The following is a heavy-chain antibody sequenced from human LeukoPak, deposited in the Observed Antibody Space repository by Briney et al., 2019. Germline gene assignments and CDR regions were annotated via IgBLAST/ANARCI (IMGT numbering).Heavy chain of an antibody. Sequence: SETLSLTCTVSGGSISSGDYYWSWNRQPPGKGLEWIGYIYYSGSTNYNPSLKSRVTISVDTSKNQFSLKLSSVTAADTAVYYCARETGYSSGQNPNDAFDIWGQGTMVTVSS. V-gene: IGHV4-61*08. J-gene: IGHJ3*02. CDR3: ARETGYSSGQNPNDAFDI. CDR1: GGSISSGDYY. D-gene: IGHD6-19*01. CDR2: IYYSGST.